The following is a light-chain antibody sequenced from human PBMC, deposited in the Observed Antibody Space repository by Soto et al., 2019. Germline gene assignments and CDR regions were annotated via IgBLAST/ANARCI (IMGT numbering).Light chain of an antibody. V-gene: IGKV3D-15*02. CDR2: GAS. J-gene: IGKJ1*01. CDR3: QQDYNLPWT. Sequence: ILMTQSPATVSVSPGESATLSCRASQNIYYNVAWYQQKPGQAPRLLIHGASTRATGIPDRFSGSGSETDFTLTISSLQPEDFAVYYCQQDYNLPWTFGHGTKVDIK. CDR1: QNIYYN.